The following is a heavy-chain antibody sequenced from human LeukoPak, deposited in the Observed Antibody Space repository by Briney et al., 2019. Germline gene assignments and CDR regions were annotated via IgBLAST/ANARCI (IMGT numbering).Heavy chain of an antibody. J-gene: IGHJ6*03. CDR3: AKPAAYCSSTSCSYYYYYMDV. CDR2: ISGSGGST. Sequence: GGSLRLSCAASGFTFSSYSMNWVRQAPGKGLEWVSAISGSGGSTYYADSVKGRFTISRDNSKNTLYLQMNSLRAEDTAVYYFAKPAAYCSSTSCSYYYYYMDVWGKGTTVTVSS. D-gene: IGHD2-2*01. V-gene: IGHV3-23*01. CDR1: GFTFSSYS.